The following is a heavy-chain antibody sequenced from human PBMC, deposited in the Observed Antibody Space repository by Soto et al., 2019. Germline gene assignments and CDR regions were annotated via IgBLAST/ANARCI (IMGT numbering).Heavy chain of an antibody. CDR2: IYYSGST. J-gene: IGHJ5*02. Sequence: WTWIRQPPGNELEWIGYIYYSGSTNYNPSLKSRVTISVDTSKNQFSLKLSSVTAADTAVYYCARAWERRGCFDPWGQGTLVTVSS. CDR3: ARAWERRGCFDP. V-gene: IGHV4-59*01. D-gene: IGHD1-26*01.